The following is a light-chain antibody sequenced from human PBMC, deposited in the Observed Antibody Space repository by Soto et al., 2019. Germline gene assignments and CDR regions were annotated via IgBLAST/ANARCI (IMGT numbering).Light chain of an antibody. J-gene: IGKJ4*01. V-gene: IGKV1-5*01. CDR1: QSVTSW. CDR2: DAS. CDR3: YQYNSYSPT. Sequence: DIQMTQSPSTLSASVGDRVTITCRVSQSVTSWLAWYQQKPGKAPKLLIYDASSLESGVPSRFSGRGSGTEFTLTISSLQPDDFATYYCYQYNSYSPTFGGGTKVDIK.